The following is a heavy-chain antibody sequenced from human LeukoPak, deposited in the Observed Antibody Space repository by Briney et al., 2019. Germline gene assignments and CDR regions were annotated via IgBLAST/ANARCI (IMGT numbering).Heavy chain of an antibody. CDR2: INAGNGNT. CDR1: GYTFTSYA. J-gene: IGHJ4*02. Sequence: ASVKVSCKASGYTFTSYAMHWVRQAPGQRLEWMGWINAGNGNTKYSQKFQGRVTITRDTSASTAYMELSSLRSEDTAVYYCARGDGSSWDFDYWGQGTLVTVSS. CDR3: ARGDGSSWDFDY. D-gene: IGHD6-13*01. V-gene: IGHV1-3*01.